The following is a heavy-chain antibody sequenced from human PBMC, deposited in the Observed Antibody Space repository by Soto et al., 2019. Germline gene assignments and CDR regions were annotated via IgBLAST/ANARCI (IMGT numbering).Heavy chain of an antibody. V-gene: IGHV1-69*01. D-gene: IGHD3-22*01. Sequence: QVQLVQSGAEVKKPGSSVKVSCKASGGTFSRYAIGWVRQAPGQGLEWMGGITPMFGTANYAQKFQGRVTITGDEPRVIAYRGLSSLRSKDTAVYYCARQFHYERRGYYYPYGGQGALVTVSS. J-gene: IGHJ4*02. CDR3: ARQFHYERRGYYYPY. CDR1: GGTFSRYA. CDR2: ITPMFGTA.